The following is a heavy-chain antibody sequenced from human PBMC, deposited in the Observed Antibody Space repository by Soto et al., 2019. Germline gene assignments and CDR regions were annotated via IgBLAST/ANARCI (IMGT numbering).Heavy chain of an antibody. Sequence: QITLKESGPTLVKPTQTLTLTCTFSGFSLSTSGVGGGWIRQPPGKALEWLALIYWDDDKRYSPSLKSRLTITKDTSKNQVVLTMTNMDPVDTATYYCAHIMSTFGGVIRKDAFDIWGQGTMVTVSS. J-gene: IGHJ3*02. D-gene: IGHD3-16*02. CDR1: GFSLSTSGVG. CDR2: IYWDDDK. V-gene: IGHV2-5*02. CDR3: AHIMSTFGGVIRKDAFDI.